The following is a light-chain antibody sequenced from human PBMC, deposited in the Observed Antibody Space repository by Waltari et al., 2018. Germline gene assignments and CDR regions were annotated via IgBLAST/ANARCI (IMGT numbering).Light chain of an antibody. CDR3: SSYTGDYSPVL. CDR1: RSGLFHY. V-gene: IGLV2-8*01. J-gene: IGLJ2*01. CDR2: EVA. Sequence: QSALTQPPSASGSLGQSVTIPCTGVRSGLFHYVPWSQHPPGHPPRLILYEVAMRPSGVPNRFSGSRSGNTASLIVSGLQADDEADYYCSSYTGDYSPVLFGGGTTLTVL.